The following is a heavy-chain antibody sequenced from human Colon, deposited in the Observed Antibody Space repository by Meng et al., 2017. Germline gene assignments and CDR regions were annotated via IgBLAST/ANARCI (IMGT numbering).Heavy chain of an antibody. CDR3: AKDPVDWSQGYFQQ. CDR2: IKSSGDAT. D-gene: IGHD3-9*01. CDR1: GFIFSNYA. Sequence: GESLKISCTASGFIFSNYAMSWVRQAPGKGLDWVSTIKSSGDATFNADSVKGRFTISRDNSKYTVYLQMNSLRVEDTAVYYCAKDPVDWSQGYFQQWGQGTLVTVSS. V-gene: IGHV3-23*01. J-gene: IGHJ1*01.